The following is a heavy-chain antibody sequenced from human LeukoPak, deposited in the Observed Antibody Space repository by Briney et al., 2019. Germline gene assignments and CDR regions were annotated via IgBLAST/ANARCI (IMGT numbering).Heavy chain of an antibody. CDR1: GHTFNNHF. V-gene: IGHV1-46*02. J-gene: IGHJ6*02. CDR2: INPRDGTT. CDR3: ASSLDGYKTYYYYYGMDV. Sequence: ASVKVSCKSSGHTFNNHFIHWVRQAPGQGLEWMGMINPRDGTTRTLQKFQGRVTMTRDTSISTAYMELSRLRSDDTAVYYCASSLDGYKTYYYYYGMDVWGQGTTVTVSS. D-gene: IGHD5-24*01.